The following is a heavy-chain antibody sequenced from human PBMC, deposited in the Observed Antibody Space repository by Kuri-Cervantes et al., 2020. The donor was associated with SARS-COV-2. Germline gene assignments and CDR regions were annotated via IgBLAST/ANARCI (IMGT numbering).Heavy chain of an antibody. CDR3: ARNDVSSGTFYNYFFDS. CDR1: GGSISRYY. D-gene: IGHD3-10*01. CDR2: IYYSGST. Sequence: GTLRLTCTVSGGSISRYYWSWIRQPPGKGLEWIGYIYYSGSTNYNPSLKSRVTISVDTSKNQFSMKLSYVTAADTAVYYCARNDVSSGTFYNYFFDSWGQGTLVTVSS. V-gene: IGHV4-59*08. J-gene: IGHJ4*02.